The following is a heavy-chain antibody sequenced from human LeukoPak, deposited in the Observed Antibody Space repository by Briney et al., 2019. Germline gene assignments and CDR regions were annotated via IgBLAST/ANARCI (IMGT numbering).Heavy chain of an antibody. D-gene: IGHD2-15*01. V-gene: IGHV4-39*07. CDR1: GGSISSSSYY. Sequence: SETLSLTCTVSGGSISSSSYYWGWIRQPPGKGLEWIGSIYYSGSTYYNPSLKSRVTISVDTSKNQFSLKLSSVTAADTAVYYCARVPGGYCSGGSCYPFDYWGQGTLVTVSS. J-gene: IGHJ4*02. CDR2: IYYSGST. CDR3: ARVPGGYCSGGSCYPFDY.